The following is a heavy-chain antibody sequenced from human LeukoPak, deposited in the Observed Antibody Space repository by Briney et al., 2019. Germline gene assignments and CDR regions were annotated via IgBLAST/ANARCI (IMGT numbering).Heavy chain of an antibody. CDR3: ARDGDDYAGLDY. V-gene: IGHV4-59*01. J-gene: IGHJ4*02. CDR2: IYYSGST. Sequence: PSETLSLTCTVSGYSISTSYYWGWIRQPPGKGLEWIGYIYYSGSTNYNPSLKSRVTISVDTSKNQFSLKLSSVTAADTAVYYCARDGDDYAGLDYWGQGTLVTVSS. D-gene: IGHD4-17*01. CDR1: GYSISTSYY.